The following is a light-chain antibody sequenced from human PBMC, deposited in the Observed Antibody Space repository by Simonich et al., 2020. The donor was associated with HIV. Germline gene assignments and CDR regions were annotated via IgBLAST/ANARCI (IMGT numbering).Light chain of an antibody. CDR1: QGISTY. CDR3: QQLNSY. Sequence: DIQLTQSPSFLSASVGDRVTITCRASQGISTYLAWYQQKPGNAPKLLIYDASTLQSGVPSRFSGSGSGTEFTLTISSLQPEDFATYYCQQLNSYFGQGTRLEIK. CDR2: DAS. V-gene: IGKV1-9*01. J-gene: IGKJ5*01.